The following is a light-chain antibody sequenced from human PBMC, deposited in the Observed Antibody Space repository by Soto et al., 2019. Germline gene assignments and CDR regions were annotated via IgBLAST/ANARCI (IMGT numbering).Light chain of an antibody. CDR2: HAS. V-gene: IGKV3-15*01. Sequence: EIVMTQSAATLYVSPGERATLSCRASQSVSSNLAWYQQKPGQAPRLLIYHASTRATGITARFSGSGSGTEVPLTISGLQSEDFAVYYCQQYNKWPLSFGGGTRVEIK. CDR1: QSVSSN. J-gene: IGKJ4*02. CDR3: QQYNKWPLS.